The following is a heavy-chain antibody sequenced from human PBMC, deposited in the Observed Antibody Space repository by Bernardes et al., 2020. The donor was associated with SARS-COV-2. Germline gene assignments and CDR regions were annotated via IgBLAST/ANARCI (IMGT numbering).Heavy chain of an antibody. V-gene: IGHV3-23*01. D-gene: IGHD3-16*02. CDR2: LSASGAAT. Sequence: GGSLRLSCAASGFTFSRSAMSWVRQAPGKGLEWVSTLSASGAATYYADSVKGRFTISRDNSKNALYLQMNSLRSDDTAPYYCARPPGGVIAYFDYWGQGSMVTVSS. CDR3: ARPPGGVIAYFDY. CDR1: GFTFSRSA. J-gene: IGHJ4*02.